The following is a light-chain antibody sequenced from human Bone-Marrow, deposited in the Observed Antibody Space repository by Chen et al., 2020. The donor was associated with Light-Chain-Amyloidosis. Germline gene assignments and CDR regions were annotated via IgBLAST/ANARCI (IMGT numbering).Light chain of an antibody. CDR1: SIDVGGDNH. CDR2: EVT. CDR3: SSYTITNTLV. V-gene: IGLV2-14*01. J-gene: IGLJ1*01. Sequence: QSALTQPASVSGSPVHSITISCTGTSIDVGGDNHVSWYHQHPDKAPNLMIYEVTNRPSWVPDRFSGSKSDNTASLTISGLQTEDEADYFCSSYTITNTLVFGSGTRVTVL.